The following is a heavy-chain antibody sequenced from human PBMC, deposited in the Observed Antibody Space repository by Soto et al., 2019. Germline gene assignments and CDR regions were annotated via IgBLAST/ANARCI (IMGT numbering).Heavy chain of an antibody. D-gene: IGHD4-17*01. V-gene: IGHV3-30*03. CDR2: ISYDGSSR. J-gene: IGHJ4*02. CDR3: AIIAPTTVDY. Sequence: QVQLVESGGGVVQPGRSLRLSCAASGFTFSSYGMHWVRQAPGKGLEWVAAISYDGSSRYYADSVKGRFTISRDISKNPLYLQMNSLRLEDTAVYYCAIIAPTTVDYWGQGTLVTVFS. CDR1: GFTFSSYG.